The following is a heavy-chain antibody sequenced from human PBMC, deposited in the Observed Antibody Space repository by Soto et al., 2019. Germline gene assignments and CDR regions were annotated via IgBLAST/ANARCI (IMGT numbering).Heavy chain of an antibody. CDR2: IIPIFGTA. J-gene: IGHJ6*02. Sequence: GASVKVSCKASGYTFTSYGISWVRQAPGQGLEWMGGIIPIFGTANYAQKFQGRVTITADESTSTAYMELSSLRSEDTAVYYCARDGGVTADSYYYYGMDVWGQGTTVTVSS. CDR1: GYTFTSYG. D-gene: IGHD2-21*02. CDR3: ARDGGVTADSYYYYGMDV. V-gene: IGHV1-69*13.